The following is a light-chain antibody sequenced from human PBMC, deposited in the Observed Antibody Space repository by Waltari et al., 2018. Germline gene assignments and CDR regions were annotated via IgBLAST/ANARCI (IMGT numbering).Light chain of an antibody. Sequence: QLVLTQPPSASASLGASVKLTCPLNSGHTRYAIAWHQQQPGKGPRFLRKLDSDGSHTKWDGIPDRCAGSSCGAERYVILSSIQSEDEAGYYCQGWDTGINVFGGETKLTVL. V-gene: IGLV4-69*01. J-gene: IGLJ2*01. CDR3: QGWDTGINV. CDR2: LDSDGSH. CDR1: SGHTRYA.